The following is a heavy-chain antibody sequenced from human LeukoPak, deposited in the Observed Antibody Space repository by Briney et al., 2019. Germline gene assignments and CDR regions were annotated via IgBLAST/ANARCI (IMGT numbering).Heavy chain of an antibody. CDR1: GGSISSYYW. J-gene: IGHJ4*02. D-gene: IGHD6-13*01. CDR2: IYWDDDK. CDR3: AHSSSTAAGDY. V-gene: IGHV2-5*08. Sequence: TLSLTCTVSGGSISSYYWSWIRQPPGKALEWLALIYWDDDKRYSPSLKSRLTITKDTSKNQVVLTMTNMDPVDTATYYCAHSSSTAAGDYWGQGTLVTVSS.